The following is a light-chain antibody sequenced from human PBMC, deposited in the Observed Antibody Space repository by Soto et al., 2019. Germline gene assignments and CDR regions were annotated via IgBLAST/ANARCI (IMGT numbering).Light chain of an antibody. CDR2: GAS. CDR1: QSVSSSY. Sequence: EIVLTQSPGTLSLSPGERATLSCRASQSVSSSYLAWYQQKPGQAPRLLIYGASSRATGIPDRFSGSGSGTDFNLTISRREPEDFAVYYCQQYGSSPVTFGQGAKVEIK. V-gene: IGKV3-20*01. CDR3: QQYGSSPVT. J-gene: IGKJ1*01.